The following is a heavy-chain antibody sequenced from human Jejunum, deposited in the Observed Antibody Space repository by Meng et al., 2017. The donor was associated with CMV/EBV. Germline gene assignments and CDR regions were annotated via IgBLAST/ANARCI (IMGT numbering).Heavy chain of an antibody. CDR1: GYPFPIHS. J-gene: IGHJ3*02. D-gene: IGHD3-3*01. V-gene: IGHV1-8*02. CDR2: VSPDTGNT. CDR3: ASDVGVGDDAFNI. Sequence: SGYPFPIHSLGWFRQPAGQGPEWMGWVSPDTGNTNYAQRFQGRVIITSDTSMTTTYLELSSLRSDDTAVYYCASDVGVGDDAFNIWGQGTMVTVSS.